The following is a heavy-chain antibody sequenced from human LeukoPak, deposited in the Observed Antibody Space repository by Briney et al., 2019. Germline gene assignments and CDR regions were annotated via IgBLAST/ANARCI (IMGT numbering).Heavy chain of an antibody. Sequence: GGSLRLSCAASGFTFSNAWMSWVRQAPGKGLEWVGRIKSKTDGGTTDYAAPVKGRFTISRDDSKNTLYLQMNSLKTEDTAVYYCTREGSDILTGYGRYYFDYWGQRTLVTVSS. J-gene: IGHJ4*02. D-gene: IGHD3-9*01. CDR3: TREGSDILTGYGRYYFDY. V-gene: IGHV3-15*01. CDR2: IKSKTDGGTT. CDR1: GFTFSNAW.